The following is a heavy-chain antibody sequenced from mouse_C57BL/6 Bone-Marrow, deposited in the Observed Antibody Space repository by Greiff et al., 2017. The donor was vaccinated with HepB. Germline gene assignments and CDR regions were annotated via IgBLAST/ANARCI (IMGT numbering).Heavy chain of an antibody. V-gene: IGHV7-3*01. Sequence: EVMLVESGGGLVQPGGSLSLSCPASGFTFTDYYMSWVRQPPGKALEWLGFIRNKANGYTTEYSASVKGRFTISRDNSQSILYLQMNALRAEDSATYYCASLSSYAMDYWGQGTSVTVSS. J-gene: IGHJ4*01. CDR2: IRNKANGYTT. D-gene: IGHD6-1*01. CDR1: GFTFTDYY. CDR3: ASLSSYAMDY.